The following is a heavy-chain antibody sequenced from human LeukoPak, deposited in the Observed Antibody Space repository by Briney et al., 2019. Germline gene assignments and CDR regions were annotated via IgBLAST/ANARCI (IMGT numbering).Heavy chain of an antibody. Sequence: GGSLRLSCAASELIVSSNYMSWVRQAPGKGLEWVVVIYYDGSNKYYTDSVRGRFTISRDNSKNTLFLQMSSLRAEDTAVYYCARDTFYSSGVYGLDVWGQGTTVTVSS. V-gene: IGHV3-33*08. CDR3: ARDTFYSSGVYGLDV. CDR2: IYYDGSNK. J-gene: IGHJ6*02. D-gene: IGHD3-22*01. CDR1: ELIVSSNY.